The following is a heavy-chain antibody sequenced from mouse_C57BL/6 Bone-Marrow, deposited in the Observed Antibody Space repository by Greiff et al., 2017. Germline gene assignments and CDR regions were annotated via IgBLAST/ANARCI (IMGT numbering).Heavy chain of an antibody. V-gene: IGHV1-69*01. CDR2: IDPSDSYT. D-gene: IGHD4-1*01. CDR3: AKTGTGSSFDY. J-gene: IGHJ2*01. Sequence: QVQLQQPGAELVMPGASVKLSCKASGYTFTSYWMHWVKQRPGQGLEWIGEIDPSDSYTNYNQKFKGKSTLTVDKSSSTAYMQLRSLTSEDSAVYYCAKTGTGSSFDYWGQGTTLTVSS. CDR1: GYTFTSYW.